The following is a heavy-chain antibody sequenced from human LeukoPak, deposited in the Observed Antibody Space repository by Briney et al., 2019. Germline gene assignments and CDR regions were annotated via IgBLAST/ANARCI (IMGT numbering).Heavy chain of an antibody. D-gene: IGHD6-13*01. CDR1: GFPFNAYW. J-gene: IGHJ4*02. V-gene: IGHV3-7*03. CDR2: IRQDGDTK. CDR3: ARSLPYGTTWYGRSDF. Sequence: PGGSLRLSCAASGFPFNAYWMTWVRQAPGKGLEWVANIRQDGDTKYYVDSVKGRFTISRDNAMNLLYLQMNSLRAEDTAIYYCARSLPYGTTWYGRSDFWGQGTLVTVSS.